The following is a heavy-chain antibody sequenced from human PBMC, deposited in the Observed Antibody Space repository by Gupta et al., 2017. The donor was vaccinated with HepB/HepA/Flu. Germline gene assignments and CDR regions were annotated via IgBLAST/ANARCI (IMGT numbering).Heavy chain of an antibody. Sequence: VQLQETAPGLSKPSEPLSPTCTVSGSSISSYYWSWVRHPPGKGLEWIGYISYSANTNYNPSLKSRATISVDTSKNQFSLKLSSVTAADTAVYYCARAPYYGSNSRGWCDPWGQGTLVTVSS. J-gene: IGHJ5*02. CDR2: ISYSANT. V-gene: IGHV4-59*01. D-gene: IGHD4-23*01. CDR3: ARAPYYGSNSRGWCDP. CDR1: GSSISSYY.